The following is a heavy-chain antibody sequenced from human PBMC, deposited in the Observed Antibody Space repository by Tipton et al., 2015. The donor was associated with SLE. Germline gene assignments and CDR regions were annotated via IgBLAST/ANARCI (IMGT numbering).Heavy chain of an antibody. CDR2: SNSDGSDT. D-gene: IGHD5-12*01. CDR3: ARFHSGYDPYYFDY. Sequence: SLRLSCAASGFTFSNYWMHWVRQAPGKGLVWVSRSNSDGSDTSYADSVKGRFTISRHNSMNTLYLQMNILGPADTAVYYCARFHSGYDPYYFDYWGQGTLVTVSS. CDR1: GFTFSNYW. J-gene: IGHJ4*02. V-gene: IGHV3-74*01.